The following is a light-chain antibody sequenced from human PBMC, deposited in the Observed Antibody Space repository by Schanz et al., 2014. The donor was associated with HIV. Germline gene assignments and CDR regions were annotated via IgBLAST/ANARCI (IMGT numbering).Light chain of an antibody. J-gene: IGLJ2*01. CDR1: SSDVGGYNY. CDR2: DIS. CDR3: SSHAGRNSFVV. V-gene: IGLV2-14*03. Sequence: QSALTQPASVSGAPGQSITLSCTGTSSDVGGYNYVSWYQQHPGKAPKLMIYDISNRPSGVSNRFSGSKSDNTASLTISGLQAEDEADYYCSSHAGRNSFVVFGGGTKLTVL.